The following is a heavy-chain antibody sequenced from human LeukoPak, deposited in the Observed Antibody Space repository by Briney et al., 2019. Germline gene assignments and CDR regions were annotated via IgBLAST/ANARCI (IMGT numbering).Heavy chain of an antibody. CDR1: GFTVSSNY. V-gene: IGHV3-66*01. D-gene: IGHD6-19*01. CDR3: ARGGRSGWYRVDAFDI. J-gene: IGHJ3*02. CDR2: IYSGGST. Sequence: GGSLRLSCAASGFTVSSNYMRWVRQAPGKGLEWVSVIYSGGSTYYADSVKGRFTISSDNSKNTLYLQMNSLRAEDTAVYYCARGGRSGWYRVDAFDIWGQGTMVTVSS.